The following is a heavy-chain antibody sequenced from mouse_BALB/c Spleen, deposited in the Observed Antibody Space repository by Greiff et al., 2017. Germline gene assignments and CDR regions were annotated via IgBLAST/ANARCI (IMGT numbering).Heavy chain of an antibody. V-gene: IGHV7-3*02. J-gene: IGHJ3*01. Sequence: EVQVVESGGGLVQPGGSLRLSCATSGFTFTDYYMSWVRQPPGKALEWLGFIRNKANGYTTEYSASVKGRFTISRDNSQSILYLQMNTLRAEDSATYYCARGYDGFAYWGQGTLVTVSA. CDR1: GFTFTDYY. D-gene: IGHD2-3*01. CDR3: ARGYDGFAY. CDR2: IRNKANGYTT.